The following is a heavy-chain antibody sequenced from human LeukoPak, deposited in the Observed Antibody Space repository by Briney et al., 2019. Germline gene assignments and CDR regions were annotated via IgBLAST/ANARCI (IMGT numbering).Heavy chain of an antibody. CDR1: GFTFSSYG. CDR2: ISGSGGST. D-gene: IGHD5-18*01. J-gene: IGHJ4*02. Sequence: GGSLRLSCAASGFTFSSYGMSWVRQAPGKGLEWVSAISGSGGSTYYADSVKGRFTISRDNSKNTLYLQMNSLRAEDTAVYYCAKDLGNSCGIDYWGQGTLVTVSS. CDR3: AKDLGNSCGIDY. V-gene: IGHV3-23*01.